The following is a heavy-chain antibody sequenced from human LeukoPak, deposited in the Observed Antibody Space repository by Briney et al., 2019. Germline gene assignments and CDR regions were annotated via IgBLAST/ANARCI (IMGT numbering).Heavy chain of an antibody. Sequence: SQTLSLTCTVSGGSITNYHWTRIRQPPGKGLEWVGYIYYSGSTNYNPSLKSRVTISIDTSKNQFSLKLKSVTAADTAVYYCASRDASGYYFDYWGQGTLVTVSS. CDR3: ASRDASGYYFDY. J-gene: IGHJ4*02. D-gene: IGHD5-12*01. V-gene: IGHV4-59*08. CDR2: IYYSGST. CDR1: GGSITNYH.